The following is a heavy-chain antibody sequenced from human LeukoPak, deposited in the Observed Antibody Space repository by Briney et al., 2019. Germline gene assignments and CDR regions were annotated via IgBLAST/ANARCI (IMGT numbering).Heavy chain of an antibody. CDR2: ISGSGGST. V-gene: IGHV3-23*01. J-gene: IGHJ6*02. CDR1: GFTFSSYA. Sequence: PGGSLRLSCAASGFTFSSYAMSWVRQAPGKGLEWVSAISGSGGSTYYADSVKGRFTISRDNSKNTLYLQMNSLRAEDTAVYYCAKDITMIVVVISMDVWGQGTTVTVSS. D-gene: IGHD3-22*01. CDR3: AKDITMIVVVISMDV.